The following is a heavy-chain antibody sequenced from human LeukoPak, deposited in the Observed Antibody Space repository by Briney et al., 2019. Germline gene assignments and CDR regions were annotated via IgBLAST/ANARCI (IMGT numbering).Heavy chain of an antibody. CDR3: ARVGRAHYSSSATSFWFDP. Sequence: PEGSLRLSCAASGFTFSSYWMHWVRQAPGKGLVWVSRINSDGSSTSYADSVKGRFTISRDNAKNTLYLQMNSLRAEDTAVYYCARVGRAHYSSSATSFWFDPWGQGTLVTVSS. CDR1: GFTFSSYW. J-gene: IGHJ5*02. V-gene: IGHV3-74*01. CDR2: INSDGSST. D-gene: IGHD6-6*01.